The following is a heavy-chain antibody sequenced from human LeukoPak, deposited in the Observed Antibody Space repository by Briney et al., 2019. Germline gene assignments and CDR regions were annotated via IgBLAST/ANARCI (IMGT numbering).Heavy chain of an antibody. CDR1: GFTFDDYG. V-gene: IGHV3-20*04. Sequence: GGSLRLSCEASGFTFDDYGMSWGRQAPGRGLEWVSSIYWFAKRTSYAESVEGRFAISRDNTKNSLYLQMNNLRAEDTALYYCVREGYSGSYRFFDSWGQGTLVIVSS. J-gene: IGHJ4*02. D-gene: IGHD3-10*01. CDR2: IYWFAKRT. CDR3: VREGYSGSYRFFDS.